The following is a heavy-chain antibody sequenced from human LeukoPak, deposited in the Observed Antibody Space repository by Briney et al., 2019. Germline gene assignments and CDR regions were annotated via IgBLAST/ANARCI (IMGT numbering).Heavy chain of an antibody. J-gene: IGHJ4*02. CDR3: AKNSYYDFWSGYYTYYFDY. CDR2: ISGSGGGT. Sequence: GGSLRLSCAASGFTFSSYAMSWVRQAPGKGLEWVSAISGSGGGTYYADSVKGRFTISRDNSKNTLYLQMNSLRAEDTAVYYCAKNSYYDFWSGYYTYYFDYWGQGTLVTVSS. V-gene: IGHV3-23*01. CDR1: GFTFSSYA. D-gene: IGHD3-3*01.